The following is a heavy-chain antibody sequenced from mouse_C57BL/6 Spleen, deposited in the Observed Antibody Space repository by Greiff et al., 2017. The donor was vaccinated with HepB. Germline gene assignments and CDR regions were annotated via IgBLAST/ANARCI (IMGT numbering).Heavy chain of an antibody. CDR2: INPSNGGT. D-gene: IGHD2-3*01. CDR3: ARLDGYYVPMDY. V-gene: IGHV1-53*01. Sequence: VQLQQPGTELVKPGASVKLSCKASGYTFTSYWMHWVKQRPGQGLEWIGNINPSNGGTNYNEKFKSKATLTVDKSSSTAYMQLRSLTSEDSAVYYCARLDGYYVPMDYWGQGTSVTVSS. CDR1: GYTFTSYW. J-gene: IGHJ4*01.